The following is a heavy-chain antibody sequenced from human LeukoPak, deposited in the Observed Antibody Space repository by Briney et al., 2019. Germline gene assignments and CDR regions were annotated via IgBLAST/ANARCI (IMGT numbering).Heavy chain of an antibody. V-gene: IGHV4-59*01. CDR3: ARGGLEWEPPGYY. CDR1: GGPISSYY. J-gene: IGHJ4*02. Sequence: SETLSLTCTVFGGPISSYYWSWIRQPPGKGREWIGYIYYSGSTNYNPSLKSRVTISVDTSKNQFSLKLSSVTAADTAVYYCARGGLEWEPPGYYWGQGTLVTVSS. D-gene: IGHD1-26*01. CDR2: IYYSGST.